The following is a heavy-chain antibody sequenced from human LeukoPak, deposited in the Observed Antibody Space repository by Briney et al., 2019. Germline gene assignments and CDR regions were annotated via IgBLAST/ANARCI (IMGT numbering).Heavy chain of an antibody. V-gene: IGHV3-74*01. CDR1: GFTFSGYC. D-gene: IGHD2/OR15-2a*01. J-gene: IGHJ5*02. CDR2: VDVHGQGT. Sequence: AGSLRLSCAAYGFTFSGYCMHWVRQAPGKGPVWVSRVDVHGQGTAYADSVKGRFTISRDNAKNTLSLQMNSLSAEDTAVYYCARSNYDSTTFYYHLDLWGEGTLVTVSS. CDR3: ARSNYDSTTFYYHLDL.